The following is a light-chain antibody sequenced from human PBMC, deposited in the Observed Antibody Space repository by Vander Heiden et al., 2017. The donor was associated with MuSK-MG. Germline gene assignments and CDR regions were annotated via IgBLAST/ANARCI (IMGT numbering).Light chain of an antibody. Sequence: SSALPQDPAVSVALGQTVRITCQGDSLRSDYASWYQQKPGQAPVLVIYGKNNRPSGIPDRFSGSSSGNTASLTITGAQAEDEADYYCNSRDSSGNHVVFGGGTKLTVL. CDR1: SLRSDY. V-gene: IGLV3-19*01. J-gene: IGLJ2*01. CDR2: GKN. CDR3: NSRDSSGNHVV.